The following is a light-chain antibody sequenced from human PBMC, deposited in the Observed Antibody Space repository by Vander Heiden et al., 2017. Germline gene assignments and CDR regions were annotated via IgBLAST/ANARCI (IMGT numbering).Light chain of an antibody. CDR1: QSVLSSSNNKNY. CDR3: QQYYSRFRR. Sequence: IVMTQYPDSLAVSLGERATINCKSSQSVLSSSNNKNYLAWYQQKPGQPPKLLIYWASTREAGVPDRFSGSGSGTDFTLTISSLQAEDVAVYYCQQYYSRFRRFGQGTKVEFK. CDR2: WAS. J-gene: IGKJ1*01. V-gene: IGKV4-1*01.